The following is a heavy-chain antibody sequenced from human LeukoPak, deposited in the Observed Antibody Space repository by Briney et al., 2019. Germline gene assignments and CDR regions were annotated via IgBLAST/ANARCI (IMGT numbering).Heavy chain of an antibody. CDR2: ITWNGDIT. J-gene: IGHJ3*02. CDR3: ARHRSGGSQDDAFDI. V-gene: IGHV3-20*04. Sequence: GGSLRLSCAASGFTFDDHATTWVRLTPGRGLEWVSSITWNGDITDHADSVRGRFTISRQNAKNSLFLQMNSLRAEDTAVYYCARHRSGGSQDDAFDIWGQGTMVTVSS. D-gene: IGHD2-15*01. CDR1: GFTFDDHA.